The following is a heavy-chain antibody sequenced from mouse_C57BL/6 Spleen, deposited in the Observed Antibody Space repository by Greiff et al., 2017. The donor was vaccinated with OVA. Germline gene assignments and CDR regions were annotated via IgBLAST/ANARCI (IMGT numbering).Heavy chain of an antibody. Sequence: QVQLQQPGAELVKPGASVKMSCKASGYTFTSYWITWVKQRPGKGLEWIGDIYPGSGSTNYNEKFKSKATLTVDTSSSTAYMQLSSLTSEDSAVYYCASYDYDDAMDYWGQGTSVTVSS. D-gene: IGHD2-4*01. CDR2: IYPGSGST. CDR3: ASYDYDDAMDY. J-gene: IGHJ4*01. V-gene: IGHV1-55*01. CDR1: GYTFTSYW.